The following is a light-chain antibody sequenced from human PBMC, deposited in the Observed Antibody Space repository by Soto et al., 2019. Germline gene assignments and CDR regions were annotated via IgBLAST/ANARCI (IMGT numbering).Light chain of an antibody. J-gene: IGKJ5*01. CDR1: QSVSSRF. CDR2: GAT. CDR3: QQYDNWTPIT. V-gene: IGKV3-15*01. Sequence: EKVFTQSPGALSFSPGERATFFCRASQSVSSRFLAWYQQKPGQAPRLLIHGATTRATGIPARFSGSGSGTEFTLTISSLQSEDFAVYYCQQYDNWTPITFGQGTRLENK.